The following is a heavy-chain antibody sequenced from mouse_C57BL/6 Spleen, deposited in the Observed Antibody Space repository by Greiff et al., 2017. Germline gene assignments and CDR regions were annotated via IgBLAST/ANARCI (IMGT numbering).Heavy chain of an antibody. CDR3: ASYDYDPYYVDY. J-gene: IGHJ2*01. CDR2: INPYNGGT. Sequence: VQLQQSGPVLVKPGASVKMSCKASGYTFTDYYMNWVKQSHGKSLEWIGVINPYNGGTSYNQKFKGKATLTVDKSSSTAYMGLNSLTSEDSAVYYCASYDYDPYYVDYWGQGTTLTVSS. D-gene: IGHD2-4*01. CDR1: GYTFTDYY. V-gene: IGHV1-19*01.